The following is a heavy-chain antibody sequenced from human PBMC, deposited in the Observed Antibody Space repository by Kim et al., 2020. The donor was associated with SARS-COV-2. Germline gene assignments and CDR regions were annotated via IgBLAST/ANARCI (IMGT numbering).Heavy chain of an antibody. CDR1: GGSISSGGYY. D-gene: IGHD3-22*01. V-gene: IGHV4-31*03. J-gene: IGHJ3*02. CDR2: IYYSGST. Sequence: SETLSLTCTVSGGSISSGGYYWSWIRQHPGKGLEWIGYIYYSGSTYYNPSLKSRVTISVDTSKNQFSLKLSSVTAADTAVYYCARGLYYYDSSGYYSPDAFDIWGQGTMVTVSS. CDR3: ARGLYYYDSSGYYSPDAFDI.